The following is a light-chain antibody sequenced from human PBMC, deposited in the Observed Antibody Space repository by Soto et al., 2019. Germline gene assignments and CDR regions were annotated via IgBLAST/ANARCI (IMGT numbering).Light chain of an antibody. CDR2: GAS. J-gene: IGKJ1*01. Sequence: EIVMTQSPATLSVSPGVRATLSCRASQSVGSNLAWYQQKPGQAPRLLIYGASTRATGIPARFSGSGSGTEFTLTISSLQSEDFVVYYCQQYNNWPPWTFGQGTKVEIK. V-gene: IGKV3-15*01. CDR1: QSVGSN. CDR3: QQYNNWPPWT.